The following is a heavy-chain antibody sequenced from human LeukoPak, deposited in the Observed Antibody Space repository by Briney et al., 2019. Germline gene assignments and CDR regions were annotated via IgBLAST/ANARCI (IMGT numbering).Heavy chain of an antibody. Sequence: MSWWRQYQGKELEWVSYISSSGGTIYYADSVKGRFTISRDNAKNSLYLQMDSLRAEDTAVYYCARDPYSSAYYDSWGQGTLVTVSS. V-gene: IGHV3-11*01. CDR2: ISSSGGTI. CDR3: ARDPYSSAYYDS. J-gene: IGHJ5*01. D-gene: IGHD6-19*01.